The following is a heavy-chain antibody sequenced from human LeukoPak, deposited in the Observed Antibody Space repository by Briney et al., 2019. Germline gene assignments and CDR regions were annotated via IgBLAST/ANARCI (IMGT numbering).Heavy chain of an antibody. CDR1: GFTFGSYA. CDR3: ARVGNYYDSSGYLYYFDY. V-gene: IGHV3-30-3*01. J-gene: IGHJ4*02. CDR2: ISYDATTK. D-gene: IGHD3-22*01. Sequence: GGSLRLSCEGSGFTSGFTFGSYAMHWVRQAPGKGLEWVAVISYDATTKYYADSVKGRFTISRDNSKNTLFLQMNGLRAEDTAVYYCARVGNYYDSSGYLYYFDYWGQGTLVTVSS.